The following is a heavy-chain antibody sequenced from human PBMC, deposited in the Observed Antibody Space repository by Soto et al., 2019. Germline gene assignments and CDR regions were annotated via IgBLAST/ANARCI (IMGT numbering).Heavy chain of an antibody. J-gene: IGHJ4*02. CDR1: GDSVSSPYY. CDR2: VFHTGTT. Sequence: QVQLQESGPGLVKPSGTLSLTCAVSGDSVSSPYYWCWVRQPTGKGLEWIGEVFHTGTTSYNPSLRSRVTISMDKSNKQFSLDFSSVTAADTAVYYCARSAGWYAVHSWGPGTLVIVSS. CDR3: ARSAGWYAVHS. D-gene: IGHD6-19*01. V-gene: IGHV4-4*02.